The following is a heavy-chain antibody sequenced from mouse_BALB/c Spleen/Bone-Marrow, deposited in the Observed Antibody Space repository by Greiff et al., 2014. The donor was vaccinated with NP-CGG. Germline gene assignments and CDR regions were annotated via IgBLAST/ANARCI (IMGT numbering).Heavy chain of an antibody. J-gene: IGHJ1*01. CDR1: GFNIKDTY. D-gene: IGHD2-4*01. Sequence: VQLQQSGAELVKPGASVKLSCTASGFNIKDTYMHWVKQRPEQGLEWIERIDPANGNTKYDPKFQGKATITADTSSNTAYLQLSSLTSEDTAVYYCANYDYGWYFDVWGAGTTVTVSS. CDR2: IDPANGNT. CDR3: ANYDYGWYFDV. V-gene: IGHV14-3*02.